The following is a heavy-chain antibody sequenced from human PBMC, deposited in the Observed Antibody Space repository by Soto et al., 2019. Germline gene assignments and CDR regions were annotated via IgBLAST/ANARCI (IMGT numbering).Heavy chain of an antibody. J-gene: IGHJ6*02. Sequence: QVQLVQSGAEVKKPGSSVKVSCKASGGTFSSYAISWVRQAPGQGLEWMGGIIPIFGTANYAQKFQGRVTITADESTSTAYMELSSLRSEDTAVYYCARDLVPHYDYVWGSYRAYYYYYGMDVWGQGTTVTVSS. CDR2: IIPIFGTA. CDR1: GGTFSSYA. CDR3: ARDLVPHYDYVWGSYRAYYYYYGMDV. D-gene: IGHD3-16*02. V-gene: IGHV1-69*01.